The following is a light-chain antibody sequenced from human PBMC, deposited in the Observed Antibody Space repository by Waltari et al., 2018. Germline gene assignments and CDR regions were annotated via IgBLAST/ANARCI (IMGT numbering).Light chain of an antibody. Sequence: QSALTQPRSVSGSPGHSATIYCTGTSSDVGGYNYVPWYQQHPGKAPKLMIYDVSKRPSAVPDRFPGSQSGNPASLTSSGLQAEVEADYYCCSSAGSYVFGTGTKVPVL. CDR1: SSDVGGYNY. V-gene: IGLV2-11*01. CDR2: DVS. CDR3: CSSAGSYV. J-gene: IGLJ1*01.